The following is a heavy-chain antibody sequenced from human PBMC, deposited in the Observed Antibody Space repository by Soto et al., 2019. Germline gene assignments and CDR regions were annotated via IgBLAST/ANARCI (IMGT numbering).Heavy chain of an antibody. CDR3: ARDLLHCGGYCYPDY. J-gene: IGHJ4*02. CDR1: GFTFSIYS. V-gene: IGHV3-48*02. CDR2: ISRSSSTI. Sequence: EVQLVESGGGLGQPGGSRRLSCAASGFTFSIYSMNWFRQAPGKGLEWVSYISRSSSTIYYADSGKGRFTISRDNAKNSLYLQMKSLRDEDTAVYYCARDLLHCGGYCYPDYWGQGTLVTVSS. D-gene: IGHD2-21*02.